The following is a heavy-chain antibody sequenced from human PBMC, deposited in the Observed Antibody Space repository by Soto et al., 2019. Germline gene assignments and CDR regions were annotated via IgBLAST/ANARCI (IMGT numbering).Heavy chain of an antibody. CDR3: ASTYSTSWYWFDP. CDR2: IFSNDEK. CDR1: VFSLSNAGLG. J-gene: IGHJ5*02. Sequence: QVTVKESGPVLVKPTETLTLTCTVSVFSLSNAGLGVSWIRQPPGKALEGLAHIFSNDEKSDSTSLKSRLTISKDTSKSQVVLIMTNMDSVDTATYYCASTYSTSWYWFDPWGQGTLVTVSS. V-gene: IGHV2-26*04. D-gene: IGHD6-13*01.